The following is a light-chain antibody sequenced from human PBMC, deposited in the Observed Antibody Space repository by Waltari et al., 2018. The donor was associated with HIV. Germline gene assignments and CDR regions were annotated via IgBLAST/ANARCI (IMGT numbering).Light chain of an antibody. CDR3: QQRRNWPPGAT. CDR2: GAS. V-gene: IGKV3-11*01. Sequence: EIVLTQSPATLSLSPGERATLSCRASQSVSSYLAWYQLLIYGASNRATGIPARFSGSGSGTDFTLTISSLEPEDFAVYYCQQRRNWPPGATFGGGTKVEIK. CDR1: QSVSSY. J-gene: IGKJ4*01.